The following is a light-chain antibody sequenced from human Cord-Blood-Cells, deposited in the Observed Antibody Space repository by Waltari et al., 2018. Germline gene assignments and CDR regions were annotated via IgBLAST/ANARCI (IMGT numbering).Light chain of an antibody. CDR2: AAS. J-gene: IGKJ4*02. Sequence: AIRMTQSPSSFSASTGDRVTIPCRGSQGISSYLAWYQQKPGKAPKLLIYAASTLQSGVPSRFSGSGAGTDFTLTISCLQSEDCATYYCQQYYSYPLTFGGGTKVEIK. V-gene: IGKV1-8*01. CDR1: QGISSY. CDR3: QQYYSYPLT.